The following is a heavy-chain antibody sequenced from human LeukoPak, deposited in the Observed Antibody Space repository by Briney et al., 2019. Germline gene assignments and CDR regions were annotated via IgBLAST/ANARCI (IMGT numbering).Heavy chain of an antibody. CDR1: GYTFTGYY. D-gene: IGHD6-13*01. CDR3: ANQYSSSWHYKY. J-gene: IGHJ4*02. V-gene: IGHV1-2*06. Sequence: ASVKVSCKASGYTFTGYYMHWVRQAPGQGLEWMGRINPNSGDTNYAQEFQGRVTMTRDTSISTAYMELSRLRSDDTAVYYCANQYSSSWHYKYWGQGTLVTVSS. CDR2: INPNSGDT.